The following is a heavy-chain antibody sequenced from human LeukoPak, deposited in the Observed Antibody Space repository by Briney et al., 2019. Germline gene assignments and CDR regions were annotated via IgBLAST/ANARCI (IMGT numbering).Heavy chain of an antibody. CDR3: YNFWSGSFI. V-gene: IGHV3-53*01. J-gene: IGHJ3*02. Sequence: GGSLRLSCAASGFTVRNNFMTWVRQAPGKGLEWVSVISGGGTTYYADSVKGRFTISRDNAKNSLYLQMNSLRAEDTAVYYCYNFWSGSFIWGQGTMVTVSS. CDR2: ISGGGTT. CDR1: GFTVRNNF. D-gene: IGHD3-3*01.